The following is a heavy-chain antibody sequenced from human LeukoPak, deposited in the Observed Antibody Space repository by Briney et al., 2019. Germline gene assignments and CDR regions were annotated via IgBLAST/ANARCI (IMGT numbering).Heavy chain of an antibody. CDR3: ARSPRNYDFWSGYFGDWFDP. CDR2: INHSGST. J-gene: IGHJ5*02. D-gene: IGHD3-3*01. CDR1: GGSFSGYY. V-gene: IGHV4-34*09. Sequence: SETLSLTCAVYGGSFSGYYWSWIRQPPGKGLEWIGEINHSGSTNYNPSLKSRVTISVDTSKNQFSLKLSSVTAADTAVYYCARSPRNYDFWSGYFGDWFDPWGQGTLVTVSS.